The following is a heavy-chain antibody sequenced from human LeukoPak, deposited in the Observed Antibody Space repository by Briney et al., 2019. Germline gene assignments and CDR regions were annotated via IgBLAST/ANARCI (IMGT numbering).Heavy chain of an antibody. Sequence: PGGSLRLSCAASGFTFSTYAVNWVRQAPGKGLEWVSTISGSGDSTYYADSVKGRFTISRDNSKDTLYLQMSSVRVDDTAVYYCAKRDDSSGSSFDYWGQGTLVTVSS. CDR2: ISGSGDST. V-gene: IGHV3-23*01. J-gene: IGHJ4*02. CDR3: AKRDDSSGSSFDY. D-gene: IGHD3-22*01. CDR1: GFTFSTYA.